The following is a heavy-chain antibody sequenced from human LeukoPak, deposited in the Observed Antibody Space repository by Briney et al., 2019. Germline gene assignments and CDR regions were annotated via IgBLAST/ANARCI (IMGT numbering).Heavy chain of an antibody. CDR3: ARDLGSGLFQH. CDR1: GYTFTSYA. J-gene: IGHJ1*01. Sequence: ASVKVSCKASGYTFTSYAMNWVRQAPGQGLEWMGWINPNSGSTNYAQKFQGWVTMTRDTSISTAYMELSRLRSDDTAVYYCARDLGSGLFQHWGQGTLVTVSS. V-gene: IGHV1-2*04. CDR2: INPNSGST. D-gene: IGHD2-15*01.